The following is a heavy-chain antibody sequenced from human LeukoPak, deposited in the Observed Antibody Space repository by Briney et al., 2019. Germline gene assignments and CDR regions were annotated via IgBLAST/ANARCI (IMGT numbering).Heavy chain of an antibody. V-gene: IGHV3-48*01. J-gene: IGHJ2*01. Sequence: PGGSLRLSCAASGFTFSSYSMNWVRQAPGKGLEWVSYISSIRSTIYYADSVKGRFTISRGNSKNTLYLQMNSLRAEDTAVYYCARELISTTWRGNRSYFDLWGRGTLVTVSS. D-gene: IGHD1-1*01. CDR1: GFTFSSYS. CDR2: ISSIRSTI. CDR3: ARELISTTWRGNRSYFDL.